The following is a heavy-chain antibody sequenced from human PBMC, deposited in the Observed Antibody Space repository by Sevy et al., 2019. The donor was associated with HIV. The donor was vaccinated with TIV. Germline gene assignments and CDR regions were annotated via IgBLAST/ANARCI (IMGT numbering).Heavy chain of an antibody. CDR2: IYYTGNT. CDR1: GDSVTSSPHY. J-gene: IGHJ5*02. Sequence: SESLSLNCIVSGDSVTSSPHYWTWIRQPPGKGLEWIAYIYYTGNTNYNPSLRDRVTISVDISKNQFSLKLSSVTAADTAVYYCARVVGESCSGGTCSGWFDPWGQGTQVTVSS. CDR3: ARVVGESCSGGTCSGWFDP. D-gene: IGHD2-15*01. V-gene: IGHV4-61*01.